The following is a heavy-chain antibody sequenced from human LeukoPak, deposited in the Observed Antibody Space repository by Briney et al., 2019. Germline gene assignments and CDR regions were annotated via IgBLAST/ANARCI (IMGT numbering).Heavy chain of an antibody. Sequence: ASVKVSCKASGYTFTGYYMHWVRQAPGQGLEWMGWINPNSGGTNYAQKFQGWVTMTRDTSISTAYMELSRLRSDDTAVYYCARAKTFRYSGYELFDYWGQGTLVTVSS. CDR2: INPNSGGT. V-gene: IGHV1-2*04. D-gene: IGHD5-12*01. J-gene: IGHJ4*02. CDR1: GYTFTGYY. CDR3: ARAKTFRYSGYELFDY.